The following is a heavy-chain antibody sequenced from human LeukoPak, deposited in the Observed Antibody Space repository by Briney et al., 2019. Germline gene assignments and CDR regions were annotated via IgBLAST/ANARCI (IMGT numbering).Heavy chain of an antibody. V-gene: IGHV3-23*01. D-gene: IGHD1-26*01. J-gene: IGHJ4*02. Sequence: GGSLRLSCAASGFTFSSYAMSWVRQAPGKGLEWVPAISGSGGSTYYADSVKGRFTISRDNSKNTLYLQMNSLRAEDTAVYYCAKGPGSCKLLFFDYWGQGTLVTVSS. CDR2: ISGSGGST. CDR1: GFTFSSYA. CDR3: AKGPGSCKLLFFDY.